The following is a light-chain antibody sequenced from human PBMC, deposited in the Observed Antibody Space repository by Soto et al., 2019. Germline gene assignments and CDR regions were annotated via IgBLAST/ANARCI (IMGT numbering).Light chain of an antibody. CDR3: QQRSNRIT. CDR1: QSISDT. CDR2: RAF. J-gene: IGKJ5*01. V-gene: IGKV3D-20*02. Sequence: EIVMTQSPATLSVSPGGRATLSCRASQSISDTLAWYQQKPGQAPRLLISRAFIGATGIPDRFSGSGSGTDFTLTINRLEPEDFALYYCQQRSNRITFGQGTRLEIK.